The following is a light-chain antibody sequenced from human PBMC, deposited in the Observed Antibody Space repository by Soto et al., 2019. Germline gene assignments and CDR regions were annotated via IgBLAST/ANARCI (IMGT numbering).Light chain of an antibody. Sequence: ETVLTQSPATLSLSPGERASLSCRASQSVFSSLAWYQQKPGQAPRLLIYDASNRATGVPARFSGSGSGTDFTLTISSLEPEDVAVYYCQQRNIRPLTFGGGTKVEIK. J-gene: IGKJ4*01. CDR2: DAS. CDR3: QQRNIRPLT. CDR1: QSVFSS. V-gene: IGKV3-11*01.